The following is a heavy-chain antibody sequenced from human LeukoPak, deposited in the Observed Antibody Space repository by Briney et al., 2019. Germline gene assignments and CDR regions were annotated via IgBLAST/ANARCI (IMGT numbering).Heavy chain of an antibody. J-gene: IGHJ4*02. CDR2: ISGSGGST. V-gene: IGHV3-23*01. CDR3: AKEHSNDYVWGSYDY. D-gene: IGHD3-16*01. Sequence: TGGSLRLSCAASGFTFSSYAMSWVRQAPGKGLEWVSAISGSGGSTYYADSVKGRFTISRDNSKNTLYLQMNSLRAEDTAVYYCAKEHSNDYVWGSYDYWGQGTLVTVSS. CDR1: GFTFSSYA.